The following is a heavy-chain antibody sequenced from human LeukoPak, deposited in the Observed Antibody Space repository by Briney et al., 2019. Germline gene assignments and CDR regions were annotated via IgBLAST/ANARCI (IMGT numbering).Heavy chain of an antibody. CDR3: ARAVRDDFWSGYYYFDY. CDR2: IIPIFGTA. CDR1: GGTFSSYA. D-gene: IGHD3-3*01. J-gene: IGHJ4*02. V-gene: IGHV1-69*05. Sequence: SVKVSCKASGGTFSSYAISWVRQAPGQGLEWMGRIIPIFGTANYAQKFQGRVTITTDESTSTAYMELSSLRSEDAAVYYCARAVRDDFWSGYYYFDYWGQGTLVTVSS.